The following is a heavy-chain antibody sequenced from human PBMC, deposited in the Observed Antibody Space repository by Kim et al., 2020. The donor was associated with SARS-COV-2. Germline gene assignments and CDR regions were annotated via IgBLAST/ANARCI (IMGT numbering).Heavy chain of an antibody. CDR3: ARDHHGLDS. V-gene: IGHV3-11*01. J-gene: IGHJ4*02. Sequence: GGSLRLSCAVSGFTFSAYYMSWIRQAPGKGLEWVSYISSSGSTMYSADSVKGRFTISRDNAKNSLYLQMNSLRAEDTAVYYCARDHHGLDSWGQGTLVTVSS. CDR2: ISSSGSTM. CDR1: GFTFSAYY.